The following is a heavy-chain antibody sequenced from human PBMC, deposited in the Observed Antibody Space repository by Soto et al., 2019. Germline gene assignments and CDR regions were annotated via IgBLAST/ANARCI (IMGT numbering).Heavy chain of an antibody. J-gene: IGHJ4*02. CDR2: IYSGGST. Sequence: GGSLRLSCAASGFTVSSNYMSWVRQAPGKGLEWVSVIYSGGSTYYADSVKGRFTISRDNSKNTLYLQMNSLRAEDTAVYYCASEPLGYCSGGSCPQGYWGQGTLVTVSS. CDR3: ASEPLGYCSGGSCPQGY. CDR1: GFTVSSNY. V-gene: IGHV3-66*01. D-gene: IGHD2-15*01.